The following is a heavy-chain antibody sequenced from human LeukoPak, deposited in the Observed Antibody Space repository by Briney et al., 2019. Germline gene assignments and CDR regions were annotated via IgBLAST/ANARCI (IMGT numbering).Heavy chain of an antibody. CDR3: AGEYQEGAFDI. D-gene: IGHD2-2*01. Sequence: PSETLSLTCTVSGGSLSSGGYYWSWIRQHPGKGLEWIGYIYNSGSTYYNPSLKSRVTISVDTSKNQFSLKRSSVTAADTAVYYCAGEYQEGAFDIWGQGTMVTVSS. V-gene: IGHV4-31*03. J-gene: IGHJ3*02. CDR2: IYNSGST. CDR1: GGSLSSGGYY.